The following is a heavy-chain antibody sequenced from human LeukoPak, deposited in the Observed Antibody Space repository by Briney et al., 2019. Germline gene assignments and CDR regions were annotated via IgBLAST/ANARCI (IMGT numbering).Heavy chain of an antibody. D-gene: IGHD6-19*01. V-gene: IGHV3-23*01. Sequence: PGGSLRLSCAASGFTFSIYALSWVRQAPGKGLEWISGIIGAGTTYYADSVKGRLTVSRDQASNTVFLRMNSLRAEDTAVYYCAKGIYSSGWSYFDYWGHGTLVTVSS. CDR3: AKGIYSSGWSYFDY. CDR1: GFTFSIYA. J-gene: IGHJ4*01. CDR2: IIGAGTT.